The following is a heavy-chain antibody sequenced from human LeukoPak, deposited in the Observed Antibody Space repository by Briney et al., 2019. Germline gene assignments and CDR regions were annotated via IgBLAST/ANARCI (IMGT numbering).Heavy chain of an antibody. CDR3: AKDLLYSSGREWYYYGVDV. CDR2: ISGSGGST. D-gene: IGHD6-19*01. V-gene: IGHV3-23*01. CDR1: GFTFSSYA. J-gene: IGHJ6*02. Sequence: PGGSLRLSCAASGFTFSSYAMSWVRQAPGKGLEWVSAISGSGGSTYYADSVKGRFTISRDNSKNTLYLQMNSLRAEDTAVYYCAKDLLYSSGREWYYYGVDVWGQGTTVTVSS.